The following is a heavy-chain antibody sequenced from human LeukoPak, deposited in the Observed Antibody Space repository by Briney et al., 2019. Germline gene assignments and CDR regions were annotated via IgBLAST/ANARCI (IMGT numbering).Heavy chain of an antibody. CDR3: ARGLATIDY. V-gene: IGHV5-51*01. CDR2: VYPGDSDT. Sequence: GESLKISCKGSGYSFSTYWIGWVRQVPGKGLEWMGIVYPGDSDTRYSPSFQGQVSFSADKSSSTAYLQWSSLKASDSAMYYCARGLATIDYWGQGTLVTVSS. CDR1: GYSFSTYW. J-gene: IGHJ4*02. D-gene: IGHD5-12*01.